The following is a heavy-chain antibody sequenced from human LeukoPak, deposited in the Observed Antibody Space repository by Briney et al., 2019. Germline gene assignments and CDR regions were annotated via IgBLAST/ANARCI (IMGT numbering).Heavy chain of an antibody. CDR1: GDSISSGYH. Sequence: PSETLSLTCTVSGDSISSGYHWGWIRQPPGKGLEWIGSIYHSGSTNYNPSLKSRVTISVDTSKNQFSLKLSSVTAADTAVYYCASIAARPSYYYYYMDVWGKGTTVTVSS. CDR3: ASIAARPSYYYYYMDV. D-gene: IGHD6-6*01. J-gene: IGHJ6*03. CDR2: IYHSGST. V-gene: IGHV4-38-2*02.